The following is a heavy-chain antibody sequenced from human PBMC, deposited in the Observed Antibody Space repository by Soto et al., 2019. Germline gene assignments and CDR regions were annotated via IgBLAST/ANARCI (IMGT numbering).Heavy chain of an antibody. CDR1: GYTFTGYY. V-gene: IGHV1-2*02. Sequence: ASVKVSCKASGYTFTGYYMHWVRQAPGQGLEWMGWINPNSGGTNYAQKFQGRVTMTRDTSTSTVYLELSSLRSEDTALYYCARSYVQSRPIDYWGQGTLVTVSS. J-gene: IGHJ4*02. CDR2: INPNSGGT. CDR3: ARSYVQSRPIDY. D-gene: IGHD3-10*02.